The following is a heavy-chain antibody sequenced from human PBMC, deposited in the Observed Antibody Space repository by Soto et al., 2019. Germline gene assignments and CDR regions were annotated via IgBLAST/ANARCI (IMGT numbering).Heavy chain of an antibody. CDR3: ASPHSIAAAPHYYYYYGMDV. Sequence: GASVKVSCKASGYTFTGYYMHWVRQAPGQGLEWMGWIIPIFGTANYAQKFQGRVTITADESTSTEYMELSSLRSEDTAVYYCASPHSIAAAPHYYYYYGMDVWGQGTKVTLSS. J-gene: IGHJ6*02. CDR1: GYTFTGYY. CDR2: IIPIFGTA. D-gene: IGHD6-13*01. V-gene: IGHV1-69*13.